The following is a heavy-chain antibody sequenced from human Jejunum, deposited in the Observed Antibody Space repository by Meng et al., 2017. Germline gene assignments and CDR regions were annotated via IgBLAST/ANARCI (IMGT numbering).Heavy chain of an antibody. D-gene: IGHD6-6*01. Sequence: QVQVQESGPGPVKPSGTLSPTCAVSGGSIGSDNWWNWVRQPPGKGLEWIGEIYHSGSTNYNPSLKSRVTILVDKSKNQFSLKLTSVTAADTAVYYCASGQLVMGFDSWGQGTLVTVSS. CDR3: ASGQLVMGFDS. CDR1: GGSIGSDNW. CDR2: IYHSGST. J-gene: IGHJ4*02. V-gene: IGHV4-4*02.